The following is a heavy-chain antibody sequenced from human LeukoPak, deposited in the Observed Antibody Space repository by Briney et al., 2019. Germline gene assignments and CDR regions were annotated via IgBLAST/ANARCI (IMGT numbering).Heavy chain of an antibody. CDR3: ARDLGIYSYGQGNLDY. CDR1: GGSFSGYY. J-gene: IGHJ4*02. CDR2: IYSGGST. Sequence: ETLSLTCAVYGGSFSGYYMSWVRQAPGKGLEWVSVIYSGGSTYYADSVKGRFTISRDNSKNTLYLQINSLRAEDTAVYYCARDLGIYSYGQGNLDYWGQGTLVTVSS. V-gene: IGHV3-66*01. D-gene: IGHD5-18*01.